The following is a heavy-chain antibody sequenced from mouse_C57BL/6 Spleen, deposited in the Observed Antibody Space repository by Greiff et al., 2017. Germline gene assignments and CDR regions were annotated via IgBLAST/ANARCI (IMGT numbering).Heavy chain of an antibody. V-gene: IGHV1-7*01. CDR2: INPSSGYT. D-gene: IGHD1-1*01. CDR3: ARATITTVNYIDY. J-gene: IGHJ2*01. CDR1: GYTFTSYW. Sequence: VQLQESGAELAKPGASVKLSCKASGYTFTSYWMHWVKQRPGQGLEWIGYINPSSGYTKYNQKFKDKATLTADKSSSTAYMQLSSLTSEDSAVYYCARATITTVNYIDYWGQGTTLTVSS.